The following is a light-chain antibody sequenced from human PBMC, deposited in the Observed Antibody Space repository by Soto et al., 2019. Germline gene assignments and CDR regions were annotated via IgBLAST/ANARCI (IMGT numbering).Light chain of an antibody. CDR3: QQYGRSPFT. J-gene: IGKJ3*01. CDR2: TAT. V-gene: IGKV3-20*01. CDR1: QSVTSSY. Sequence: EIVLTQSPGTLSLSPGERATLSCRASQSVTSSYLAWYQQKCGQAPRLLIYTATTRATGIPERFSGSGSGTDFTLTISRLEPEDFAVYYCQQYGRSPFTFGPGTKVEIK.